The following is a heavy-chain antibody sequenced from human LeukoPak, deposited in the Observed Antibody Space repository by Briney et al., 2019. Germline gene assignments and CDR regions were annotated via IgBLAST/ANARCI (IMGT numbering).Heavy chain of an antibody. CDR1: GGSISSYY. J-gene: IGHJ4*02. CDR3: ARGVSSSWFPFDY. CDR2: IYYSGST. Sequence: SETLSLTCTVSGGSISSYYWSWIRQPPGKGLEWIGYIYYSGSTNYNPSLKSRGTISVDTSKNQFSLKLSSVTAADTAVYYCARGVSSSWFPFDYWGQGTLVTVSS. V-gene: IGHV4-59*01. D-gene: IGHD6-13*01.